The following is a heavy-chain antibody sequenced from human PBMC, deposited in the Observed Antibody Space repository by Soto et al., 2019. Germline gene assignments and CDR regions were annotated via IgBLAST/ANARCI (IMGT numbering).Heavy chain of an antibody. CDR2: ISASGGTK. CDR1: GFTFGNYA. Sequence: EVXLLESGGGLVQPGGSLRLSCAASGFTFGNYAMSWXXXXPGKGLXRVSSISASGGTKYYADAVKGHFTISRDSFTNTLFLQMKSLRAEDTATYYCVKDRWRDGDHDTLDAFEIWGQGTMVTVSS. J-gene: IGHJ3*02. D-gene: IGHD4-17*01. V-gene: IGHV3-23*01. CDR3: VKDRWRDGDHDTLDAFEI.